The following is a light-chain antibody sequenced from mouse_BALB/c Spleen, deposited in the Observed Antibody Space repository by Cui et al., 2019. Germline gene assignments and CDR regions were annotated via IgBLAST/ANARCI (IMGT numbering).Light chain of an antibody. V-gene: IGKV4-74*01. Sequence: QIVLTQSPAIMSASLGERVTMTCTASSSVSSSYLHWYQQKPGSSPKLWIYSTSNLASGVPARFSGSGSGTSYYLTISSMEAEDAATYYCHQYHRSPYTFGGGTKLEIK. CDR3: HQYHRSPYT. CDR2: STS. CDR1: SSVSSSY. J-gene: IGKJ2*01.